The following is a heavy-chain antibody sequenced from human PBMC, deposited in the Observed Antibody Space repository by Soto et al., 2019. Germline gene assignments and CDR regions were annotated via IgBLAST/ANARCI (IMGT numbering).Heavy chain of an antibody. V-gene: IGHV4-31*11. CDR2: IYYSGST. J-gene: IGHJ3*02. CDR1: GGSFSGYY. Sequence: SETLSLTCAVYGGSFSGYYWSWIRQHPGKGLEWIGYIYYSGSTYYNPSLKSRVTISVDTSNNQVSLKLSSVTAADTAVYYCARDVLVTAIRPGAFDIWGQGTMVTVSS. CDR3: ARDVLVTAIRPGAFDI. D-gene: IGHD2-21*02.